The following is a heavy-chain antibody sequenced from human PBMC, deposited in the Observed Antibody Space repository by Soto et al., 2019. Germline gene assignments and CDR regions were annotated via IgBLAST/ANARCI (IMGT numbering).Heavy chain of an antibody. CDR2: INPNSGGT. CDR1: GYTFTGYY. V-gene: IGHV1-2*04. Sequence: KVSCKASGYTFTGYYMHWVRQAPGQGLEWMGWINPNSGGTNYAQKFQGWVTMTRDTSISTAYMELSRLRSDDTAVYYCARGGTDYYGSGSYPYWYFDLWGRGTLVTVSS. CDR3: ARGGTDYYGSGSYPYWYFDL. J-gene: IGHJ2*01. D-gene: IGHD3-10*01.